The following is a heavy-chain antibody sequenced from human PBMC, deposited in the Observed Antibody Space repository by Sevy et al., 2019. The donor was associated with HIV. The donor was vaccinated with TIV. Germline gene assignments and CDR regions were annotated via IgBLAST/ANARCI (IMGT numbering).Heavy chain of an antibody. D-gene: IGHD6-19*01. J-gene: IGHJ4*02. Sequence: GSLRLSCAASGFTFNTHAMHWVRQAPGKGLEWVALISYDGIIKYYVGYVKGRLTISRDNSKNTLALQMNSLRIEDTAVYYCARGWGYTSAWSPGNYWGQGTLVTVSS. CDR1: GFTFNTHA. V-gene: IGHV3-30*04. CDR3: ARGWGYTSAWSPGNY. CDR2: ISYDGIIK.